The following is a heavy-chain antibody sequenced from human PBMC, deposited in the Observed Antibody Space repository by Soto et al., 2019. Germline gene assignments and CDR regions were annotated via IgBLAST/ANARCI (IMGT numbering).Heavy chain of an antibody. CDR1: GGTFSSYA. J-gene: IGHJ5*02. Sequence: SVKVSCKASGGTFSSYAISCVRQAPGQGLEWMGGIIPIFGTANYAQKFQGRVTITADESTSTAYMELSSLRSEDTAVYYCARSHVTTSNPLSLNWFDPWGQGTLVTVSS. CDR3: ARSHVTTSNPLSLNWFDP. D-gene: IGHD4-17*01. CDR2: IIPIFGTA. V-gene: IGHV1-69*13.